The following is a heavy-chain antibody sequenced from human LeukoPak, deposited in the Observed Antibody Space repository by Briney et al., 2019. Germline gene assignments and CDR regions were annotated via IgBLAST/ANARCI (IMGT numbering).Heavy chain of an antibody. J-gene: IGHJ6*03. CDR1: GGSISSYY. CDR2: IYYSGST. V-gene: IGHV4-59*12. Sequence: PSETLSLTCTVSGGSISSYYWSWIRQPPGKGLEWIGYIYYSGSTNYNPSLKSRVTISVDTSKNQFSLKLSSVTAADTAVYYCARLPIIAAYYYYYMDVWGKGTTVTVSS. CDR3: ARLPIIAAYYYYYMDV. D-gene: IGHD6-13*01.